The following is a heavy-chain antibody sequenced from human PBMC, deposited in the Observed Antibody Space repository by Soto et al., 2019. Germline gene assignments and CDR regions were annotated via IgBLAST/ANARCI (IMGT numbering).Heavy chain of an antibody. V-gene: IGHV2-5*02. Sequence: SGPTLVNPTQTLTLTCTFSGFSITGNGEGVGWIRQPPGKALEWLTLIYWADDKRYSPSLRNRLTITLDNSKDQVILTMTDMGPADTATYYCAHGYVQLLATFHYFDSWGQGTQVTVSS. CDR3: AHGYVQLLATFHYFDS. CDR1: GFSITGNGEG. J-gene: IGHJ4*02. CDR2: IYWADDK. D-gene: IGHD2-2*01.